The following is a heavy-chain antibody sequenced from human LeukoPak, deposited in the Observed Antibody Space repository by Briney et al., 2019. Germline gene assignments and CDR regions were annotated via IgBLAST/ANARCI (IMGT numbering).Heavy chain of an antibody. CDR2: ISGSGGST. J-gene: IGHJ4*02. CDR3: TRPVSYYYDSSGYSDSY. D-gene: IGHD3-22*01. Sequence: GGSLRLSCAASGFTFSSYAMSWVRQAPGKGLEWVSAISGSGGSTYYADSVKGRFTISRDNSKNTLYLQMNSLRAEDTAVHYCTRPVSYYYDSSGYSDSYWGQGTLVTVSS. V-gene: IGHV3-23*01. CDR1: GFTFSSYA.